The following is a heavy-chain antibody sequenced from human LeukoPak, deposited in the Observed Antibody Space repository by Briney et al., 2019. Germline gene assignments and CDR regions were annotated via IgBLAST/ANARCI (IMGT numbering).Heavy chain of an antibody. CDR3: ARDRGPITYYDFWSGYYLFDY. CDR2: ISAYNVNT. Sequence: ASGKLSCNASGHTFTTYAISWLLRAPGQRLKWMGWISAYNVNTIYAQKLQRRVTMTTDTSTSTAYMELRSLRSDDTAVYYCARDRGPITYYDFWSGYYLFDYWGQGPLVTVSS. D-gene: IGHD3-3*01. V-gene: IGHV1-18*01. J-gene: IGHJ4*02. CDR1: GHTFTTYA.